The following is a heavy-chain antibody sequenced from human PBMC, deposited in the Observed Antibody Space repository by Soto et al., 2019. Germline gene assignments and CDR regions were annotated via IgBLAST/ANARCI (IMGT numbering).Heavy chain of an antibody. CDR1: GGTFSSYT. V-gene: IGHV1-69*08. Sequence: QVQLVQSGAEVKKPGSSVKVSCEASGGTFSSYTISWVRQAPGQGLEWMGRIIPILGIANYAQKFQGRVTITADKSTSTAYMELSSLRSEDTAVYYCARDRIVVVPAAEFDPWGQGTLVTVSS. CDR3: ARDRIVVVPAAEFDP. CDR2: IIPILGIA. D-gene: IGHD2-2*01. J-gene: IGHJ5*02.